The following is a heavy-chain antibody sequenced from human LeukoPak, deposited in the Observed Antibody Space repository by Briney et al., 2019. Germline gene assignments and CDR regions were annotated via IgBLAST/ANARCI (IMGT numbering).Heavy chain of an antibody. CDR1: GFTFSSYG. CDR2: IRYDGSNK. Sequence: GGSLRLSCAASGFTFSSYGMHWVRQAPGKGLEWVAFIRYDGSNKYYADSVKGRFTISRDNSKNTLYLQMNSLRAEDTAVYYCARDGGYSNYYFDYWGQGTLVTVSS. CDR3: ARDGGYSNYYFDY. V-gene: IGHV3-30*02. J-gene: IGHJ4*02. D-gene: IGHD4-11*01.